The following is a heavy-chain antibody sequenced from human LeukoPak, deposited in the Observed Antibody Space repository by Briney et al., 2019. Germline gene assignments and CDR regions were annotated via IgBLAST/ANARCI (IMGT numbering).Heavy chain of an antibody. J-gene: IGHJ4*02. CDR3: ARGSYYDSSGYHRAPLDY. V-gene: IGHV1-8*01. CDR2: MNPNSGNT. CDR1: GYTFTSYD. D-gene: IGHD3-22*01. Sequence: ASVKVSCKASGYTFTSYDINWVRQATGQGLEWMGWMNPNSGNTGYAQKFQGRVTMTRSTSIGTAYMELSSLRSEDTAVYYCARGSYYDSSGYHRAPLDYWGQGTLVTVSS.